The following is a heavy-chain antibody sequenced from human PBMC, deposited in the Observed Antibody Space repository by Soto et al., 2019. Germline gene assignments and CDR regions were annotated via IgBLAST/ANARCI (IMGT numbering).Heavy chain of an antibody. J-gene: IGHJ6*03. D-gene: IGHD2-2*01. V-gene: IGHV1-18*01. CDR3: ARHKVGVVPSYYYYMDV. CDR1: GYTFTSYG. Sequence: GASVKVSCKASGYTFTSYGISWVRQAPGQGLEWMGWISAYNGNTNYAQKLQGRVTMTTDTSTSTAYMELRSLRSDDTAVYYCARHKVGVVPSYYYYMDVWGKGTTVTVSS. CDR2: ISAYNGNT.